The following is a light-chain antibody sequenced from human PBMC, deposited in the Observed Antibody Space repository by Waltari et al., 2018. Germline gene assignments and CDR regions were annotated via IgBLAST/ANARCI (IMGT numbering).Light chain of an antibody. CDR3: QQHGTLPAT. J-gene: IGKJ1*01. CDR1: QTVGSSS. V-gene: IGKV3-20*01. CDR2: RAS. Sequence: EIVLTQSPGTASLSPGERVTLSSRASQTVGSSSLAWYQQKPGQAPRLVIHRASSRATGIPDRFSGSGSGTDFSLTISRLEPEDVAVYYCQQHGTLPATFGQGTKVEIK.